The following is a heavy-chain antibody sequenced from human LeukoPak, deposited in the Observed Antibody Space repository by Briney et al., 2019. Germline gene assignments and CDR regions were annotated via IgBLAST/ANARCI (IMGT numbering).Heavy chain of an antibody. V-gene: IGHV3-21*01. D-gene: IGHD3-22*01. CDR1: GFTFSSYS. CDR2: ISSSSSYI. Sequence: GGSLRLSCAAPGFTFSSYSMNWVRQAPGKGLEWVSSISSSSSYIYYADSVKGRFTISRDNAKNSLYLQMNSLRAEDTAVYYCAREYYYDSSGYSRSGYYYYMDVWGKGTTVTVSS. CDR3: AREYYYDSSGYSRSGYYYYMDV. J-gene: IGHJ6*03.